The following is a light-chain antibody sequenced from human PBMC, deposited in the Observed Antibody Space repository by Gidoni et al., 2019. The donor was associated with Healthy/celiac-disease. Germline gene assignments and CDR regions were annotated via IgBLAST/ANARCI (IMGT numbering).Light chain of an antibody. V-gene: IGKV3-20*01. J-gene: IGKJ2*01. CDR2: GAS. Sequence: IVLTQSPGTLSLSPGERATLSCRASQSVSSSYLAWYQQKPGQAPRLLIYGASSRATGIPDRFSGSGSGTDFTLTISRLEPEDCAVYYCQQYGSSPLYTFGQXTKLEIK. CDR3: QQYGSSPLYT. CDR1: QSVSSSY.